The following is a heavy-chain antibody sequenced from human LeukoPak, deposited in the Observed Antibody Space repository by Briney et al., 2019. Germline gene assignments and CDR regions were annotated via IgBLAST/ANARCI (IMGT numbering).Heavy chain of an antibody. CDR3: ARGPDIAAAGTNDY. V-gene: IGHV1-18*01. D-gene: IGHD6-13*01. J-gene: IGHJ4*02. CDR1: GYTFTSCG. Sequence: ASVKVSCKASGYTFTSCGISWVRQAPGQGLEWMGWISAYNGNTNYAQKLQGRVTMTTDTSTSTAYMELRSLRSDDTAVYYCARGPDIAAAGTNDYWGQGTLATVSS. CDR2: ISAYNGNT.